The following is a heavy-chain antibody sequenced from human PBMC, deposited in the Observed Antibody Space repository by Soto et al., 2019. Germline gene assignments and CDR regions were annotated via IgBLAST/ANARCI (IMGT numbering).Heavy chain of an antibody. CDR2: IYYSGST. CDR3: ARGEILTGYYSPYYYYYGMDV. J-gene: IGHJ6*02. CDR1: GGSISSYY. V-gene: IGHV4-59*01. Sequence: QVQLQESGPGLVKPSETLSLTCTVSGGSISSYYWSWIRQPPGKGLGWIGYIYYSGSTNYNPSLKSRVTISVDTSKNQFSLKLSSVTAADTAVYYCARGEILTGYYSPYYYYYGMDVWGQGTTVTVSS. D-gene: IGHD3-9*01.